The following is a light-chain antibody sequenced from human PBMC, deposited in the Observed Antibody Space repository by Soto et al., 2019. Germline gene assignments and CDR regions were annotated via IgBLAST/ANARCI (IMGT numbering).Light chain of an antibody. CDR1: QSVSSY. CDR2: DAS. J-gene: IGKJ1*01. V-gene: IGKV3-11*01. CDR3: QQRSNWPPT. Sequence: EIVLTQSPATLSLSPGERAALCCRASQSVSSYLAWYQQKPGQAPRLLIYDASNRATGIPARSSGSGSGTDFTLTISSLEPEDFAVYYCQQRSNWPPTFGQGTKVEIK.